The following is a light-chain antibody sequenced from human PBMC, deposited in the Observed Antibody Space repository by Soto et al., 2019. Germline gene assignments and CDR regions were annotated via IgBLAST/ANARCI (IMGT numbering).Light chain of an antibody. CDR2: GAS. CDR1: QTVSITY. J-gene: IGKJ5*01. Sequence: VVTQSPGTLSLSPGESATLSCRASQTVSITYLTWYQQKTGQAPRLLIFGASKRDTGIPDRFSGSGSGTDFTLTFSRLEPEDFAVYYCQQYGSYLITFGQGTRLEIK. CDR3: QQYGSYLIT. V-gene: IGKV3-20*01.